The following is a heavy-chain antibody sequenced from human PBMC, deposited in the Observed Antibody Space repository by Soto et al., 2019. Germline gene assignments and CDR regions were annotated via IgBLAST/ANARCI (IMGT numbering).Heavy chain of an antibody. J-gene: IGHJ5*02. CDR3: AVAGTGNWFDP. CDR1: GFTFSSYS. CDR2: ISSSSSYI. V-gene: IGHV3-21*01. D-gene: IGHD6-19*01. Sequence: GGSVRLSCAASGFTFSSYSMNWVRQAPGKGLEWVSSISSSSSYIYYADSVKGRFTISRDNAKNSLYLQMNSLRAEDTAVYYCAVAGTGNWFDPWGQATLVTVSS.